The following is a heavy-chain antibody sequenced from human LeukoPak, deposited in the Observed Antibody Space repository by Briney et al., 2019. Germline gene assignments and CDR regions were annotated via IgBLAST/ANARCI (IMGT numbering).Heavy chain of an antibody. J-gene: IGHJ4*02. CDR2: IYSGGST. D-gene: IGHD3-22*01. CDR1: GFTVSSNY. CDR3: AKGSRGIYYDSSGYYYYVY. Sequence: GGSLRLSCAASGFTVSSNYMSWVRQAPGKGLEWVSVIYSGGSTYYADSVKGRFTISRDNSKNTLYLQMNSLRAEDTAVYYCAKGSRGIYYDSSGYYYYVYWGQGTLVTVSS. V-gene: IGHV3-66*01.